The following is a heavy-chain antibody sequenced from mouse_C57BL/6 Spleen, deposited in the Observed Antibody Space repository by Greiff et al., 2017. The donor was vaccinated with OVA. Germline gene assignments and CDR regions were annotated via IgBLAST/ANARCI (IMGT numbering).Heavy chain of an antibody. CDR3: ARDNHGSSYVDAMDY. CDR2: ISDGGSYT. CDR1: GFTFSSYA. D-gene: IGHD1-1*01. V-gene: IGHV5-4*01. J-gene: IGHJ4*01. Sequence: EVHLVESGGGLVKPGGSLKLSCAASGFTFSSYAMSWVRQTPEKSLEWVATISDGGSYTYYPDNVKGRFTISRDNAKNNLYLQMSHLKSEDTAMYYCARDNHGSSYVDAMDYWGQGTSVTVSS.